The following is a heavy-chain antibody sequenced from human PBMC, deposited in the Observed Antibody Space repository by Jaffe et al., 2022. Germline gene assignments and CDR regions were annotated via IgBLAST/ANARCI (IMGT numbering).Heavy chain of an antibody. CDR2: ISGSGGST. D-gene: IGHD2-15*01. V-gene: IGHV3-23*01. Sequence: EVQLLESGGGLVQPGGSLRLSCAASGFTFSSYAMSWVRQAPGKGLEWVSAISGSGGSTYYADSVKGRFTISRDNSKNTLYLQMNSLRAEDTAVYYCAKASDNGLGYCSGGSCYSLDYWGQGTLVTVSS. CDR1: GFTFSSYA. CDR3: AKASDNGLGYCSGGSCYSLDY. J-gene: IGHJ4*02.